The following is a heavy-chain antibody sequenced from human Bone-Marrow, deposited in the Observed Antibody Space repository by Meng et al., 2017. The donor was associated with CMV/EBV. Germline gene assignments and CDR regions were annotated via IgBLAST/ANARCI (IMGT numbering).Heavy chain of an antibody. J-gene: IGHJ6*02. D-gene: IGHD1-14*01. V-gene: IGHV1-8*01. CDR1: GYTFTSYD. Sequence: ASVKVSCKASGYTFTSYDINWVRQATGQGLEWMGWMNPNSGNTGYAQKFQGRVTMTRNTSISTAYMELRSLRSEDTAVYYWARGQTGWSLIYYYYYYGTEVWGQGTTVTVSS. CDR3: ARGQTGWSLIYYYYYYGTEV. CDR2: MNPNSGNT.